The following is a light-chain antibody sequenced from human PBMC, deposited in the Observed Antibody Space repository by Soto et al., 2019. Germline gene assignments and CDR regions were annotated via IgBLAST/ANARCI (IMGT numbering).Light chain of an antibody. Sequence: IQLTQSPSSLSASVGDRFTITFLSSQCIGSYLAWYQQKPGKAPKLLIYAASTLQSGVPSRFSGSGSGTDFTLIISSLQPEDSATYYCQQLNSYSLTFGGGTKVDIK. J-gene: IGKJ4*01. CDR3: QQLNSYSLT. CDR2: AAS. CDR1: QCIGSY. V-gene: IGKV1-9*01.